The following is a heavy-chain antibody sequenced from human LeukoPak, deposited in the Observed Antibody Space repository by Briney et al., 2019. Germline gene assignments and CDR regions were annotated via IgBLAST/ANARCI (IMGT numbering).Heavy chain of an antibody. D-gene: IGHD3-22*01. J-gene: IGHJ4*02. V-gene: IGHV1-18*01. CDR1: GYTFTSYG. CDR2: ISAYNGNT. CDR3: ARSLGYYYDSSRFDFDY. Sequence: ASVKVSFKASGYTFTSYGISWVRQAPGQGLEWMGWISAYNGNTNYAQKLQGRVTMTTDTSTSTAYMELRSLRSDDTAVYYCARSLGYYYDSSRFDFDYWGQGTLVTVSS.